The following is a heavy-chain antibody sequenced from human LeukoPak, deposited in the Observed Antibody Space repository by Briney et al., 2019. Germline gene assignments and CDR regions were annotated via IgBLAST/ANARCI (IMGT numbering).Heavy chain of an antibody. CDR2: INPNSGGT. V-gene: IGHV1-2*02. J-gene: IGHJ4*02. D-gene: IGHD3-9*01. CDR1: GYTFTGYY. CDR3: ARGGRLRYFDWSPSYFDY. Sequence: ASVKVSCKASGYTFTGYYMHWVRQAPGQGLEWMGWINPNSGGTNYAQKFQGRVTMTRDTSISTAYMELSRLRSDDTAVYYSARGGRLRYFDWSPSYFDYWGQGTLVTVSS.